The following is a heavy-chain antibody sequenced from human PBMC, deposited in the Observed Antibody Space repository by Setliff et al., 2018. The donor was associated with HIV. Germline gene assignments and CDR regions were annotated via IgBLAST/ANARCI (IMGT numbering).Heavy chain of an antibody. CDR3: ARQLGVIDY. D-gene: IGHD7-27*01. CDR1: GGSFSGHY. J-gene: IGHJ4*02. V-gene: IGHV4-34*01. Sequence: PSETLSLTCAVYGGSFSGHYWSWIRQPPGKGLEWIGEINHSGSTNYNPSLKSRVTISVDTSKNHFSLKLSSVSAADTAVYYCARQLGVIDYWGQGTLVTVSS. CDR2: INHSGST.